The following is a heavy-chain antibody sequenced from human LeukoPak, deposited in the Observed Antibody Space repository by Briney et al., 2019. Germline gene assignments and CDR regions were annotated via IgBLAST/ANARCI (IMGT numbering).Heavy chain of an antibody. V-gene: IGHV3-53*01. D-gene: IGHD1-26*01. Sequence: PGGSLRLSCAASGFTFSQYGMHWVRRAPGKGLEWVSVIYSGGSTYYADSVKGRFTISRDNSKNTLYLQMNSLRAEDTAVYYCARARWYSGSYYADYWGQGTLVTVSS. J-gene: IGHJ4*02. CDR3: ARARWYSGSYYADY. CDR1: GFTFSQYG. CDR2: IYSGGST.